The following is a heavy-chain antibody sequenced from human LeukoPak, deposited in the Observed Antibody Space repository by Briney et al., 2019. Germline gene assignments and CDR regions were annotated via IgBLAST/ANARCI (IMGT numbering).Heavy chain of an antibody. D-gene: IGHD3-10*01. CDR2: IYSGGST. J-gene: IGHJ3*02. V-gene: IGHV3-53*01. Sequence: AGGSLRLSCAASGFTVSSNYMSWVRQAPGKGLEWVSVIYSGGSTYYADSVKGRFTISRDNSKNTLYLQMNSLRAEDTAVYYCARDRAPWPFDAFGIWGQGTMVTVSS. CDR3: ARDRAPWPFDAFGI. CDR1: GFTVSSNY.